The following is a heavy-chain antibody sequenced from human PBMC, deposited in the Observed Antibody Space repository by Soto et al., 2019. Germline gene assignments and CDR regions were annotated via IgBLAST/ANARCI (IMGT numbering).Heavy chain of an antibody. Sequence: AXVKVSCKASGYTFTSYGIRWVRQAPGQGLEWMGWISAYNGNTNYAQKLQGRVTMTTDTSTSTAYMELRSLRSDDTAVYYCARDSGYSYGDAFDIWGQGTMVTVSS. V-gene: IGHV1-18*01. CDR1: GYTFTSYG. J-gene: IGHJ3*02. CDR3: ARDSGYSYGDAFDI. D-gene: IGHD5-18*01. CDR2: ISAYNGNT.